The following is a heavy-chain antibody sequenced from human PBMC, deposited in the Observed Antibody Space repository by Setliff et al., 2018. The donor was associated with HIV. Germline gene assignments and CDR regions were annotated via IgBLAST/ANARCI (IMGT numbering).Heavy chain of an antibody. V-gene: IGHV3-30-3*01. CDR2: ISYDGTDK. CDR1: RFTFSDYT. D-gene: IGHD4-17*01. CDR3: ASPLIMTTVTKDY. Sequence: GGSLRLSCAASRFTFSDYTMHWVRQAPGKGLEWMASISYDGTDKYYTYSMKGRFTISRDNSKNTLYLQMDDLRAEDTAVYYCASPLIMTTVTKDYWGQGTLVTVSS. J-gene: IGHJ4*02.